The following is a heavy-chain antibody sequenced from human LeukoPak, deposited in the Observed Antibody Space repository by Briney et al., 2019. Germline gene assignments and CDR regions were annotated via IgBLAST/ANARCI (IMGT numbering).Heavy chain of an antibody. CDR2: INHSGNT. CDR3: ARGLGAYSSSWHYRYYYDGMDV. D-gene: IGHD6-13*01. J-gene: IGHJ6*02. CDR1: GGSFSGYH. V-gene: IGHV4-34*01. Sequence: SETLSLTCAVYGGSFSGYHGSWIRQPPGKGLEWIGEINHSGNTNYNPSLKSRLTISVDTSKNQFSLKLSSVTAADTAVYYCARGLGAYSSSWHYRYYYDGMDVWGQGTTVTVSS.